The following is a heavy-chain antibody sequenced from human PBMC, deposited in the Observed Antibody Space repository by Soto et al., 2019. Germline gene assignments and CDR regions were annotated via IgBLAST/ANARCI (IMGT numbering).Heavy chain of an antibody. J-gene: IGHJ4*02. V-gene: IGHV4-39*01. D-gene: IGHD4-17*01. CDR2: ISYSGST. CDR1: GGSISSSSYY. Sequence: QLQLQESGPGLVKPSETLSLTCTVSGGSISSSSYYWGWIRQPPGKGLEWIGSISYSGSTYYNPSLQXXVXIXXDPSKNQCSLQLSSVTAADTAVYYCASLYGDYVSYWGQGTLVTVSS. CDR3: ASLYGDYVSY.